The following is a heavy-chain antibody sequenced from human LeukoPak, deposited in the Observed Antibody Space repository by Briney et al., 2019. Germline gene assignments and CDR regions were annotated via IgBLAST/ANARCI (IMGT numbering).Heavy chain of an antibody. CDR1: GGSFTGYY. V-gene: IGHV4-4*07. D-gene: IGHD5-24*01. J-gene: IGHJ6*02. Sequence: SETLSFTCTVSGGSFTGYYWTRIRQPAGKGLEWIGRIYSGGSTNYNPPLKSRVTMSVDTSKNQFSLKLSSVTAADTAVYYCATGRDADSARGYYDMDVWGQGTTVTVS. CDR3: ATGRDADSARGYYDMDV. CDR2: IYSGGST.